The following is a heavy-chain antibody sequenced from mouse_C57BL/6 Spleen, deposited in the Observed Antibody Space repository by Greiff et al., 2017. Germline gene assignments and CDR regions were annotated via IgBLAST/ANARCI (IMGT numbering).Heavy chain of an antibody. J-gene: IGHJ4*01. CDR1: GFSLTSYG. V-gene: IGHV2-2*01. CDR2: IWSGGST. CDR3: ARRDSFYAMDY. Sequence: VQLQQSGPGLVQPSQSLSITCTVSGFSLTSYGVHWVRQSPGKGLAWLGVIWSGGSTDYNAAFISSLSISKDNSKRQVFCKMNSLQADDTAIYYWARRDSFYAMDYWGQGTSVTVSS. D-gene: IGHD3-3*01.